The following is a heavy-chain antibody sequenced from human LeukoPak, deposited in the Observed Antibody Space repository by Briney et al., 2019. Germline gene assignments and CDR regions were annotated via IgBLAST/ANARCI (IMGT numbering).Heavy chain of an antibody. V-gene: IGHV3-30*09. CDR3: ARDRSTYYYYYGMDV. CDR1: GFTFSSYA. J-gene: IGHJ6*02. D-gene: IGHD2-2*01. CDR2: ISYDGSNK. Sequence: PGRSLRLSCAASGFTFSSYAMHWVRQAPGKGLEWVAVISYDGSNKYYADSVEGRFAISRDNSKNTLYLQMNSLRAEDTAVYYCARDRSTYYYYYGMDVWGQGTTVTVSS.